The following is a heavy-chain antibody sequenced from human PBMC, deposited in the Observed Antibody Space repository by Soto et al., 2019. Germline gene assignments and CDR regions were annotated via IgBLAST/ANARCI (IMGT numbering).Heavy chain of an antibody. CDR2: IYYSGST. J-gene: IGHJ6*02. Sequence: PSETLSLTCTVSGGSISSGGYYWSWIRQHPGKGLEWIGYIYYSGSTYYNPSLKSRVTISVDTSKNQFSLKLSSVTAADTAVYYCEVFGVVNYYYYGMDVWGQGTTVTVSS. D-gene: IGHD3-3*01. CDR3: EVFGVVNYYYYGMDV. CDR1: GGSISSGGYY. V-gene: IGHV4-31*03.